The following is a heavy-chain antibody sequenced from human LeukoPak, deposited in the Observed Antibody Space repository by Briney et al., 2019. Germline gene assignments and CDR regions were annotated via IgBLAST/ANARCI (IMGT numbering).Heavy chain of an antibody. J-gene: IGHJ4*02. CDR2: IYHSGST. D-gene: IGHD1-26*01. Sequence: SETLSLTCAVSGGSISSSNWWSWVRQPPGKGREWIGEIYHSGSTNYNPSLKSRVTISVDKSKNQFSLKLSSVTAADTAVYYCARTEGEVGAALDYWGQGTLVTVSS. CDR3: ARTEGEVGAALDY. V-gene: IGHV4-4*02. CDR1: GGSISSSNW.